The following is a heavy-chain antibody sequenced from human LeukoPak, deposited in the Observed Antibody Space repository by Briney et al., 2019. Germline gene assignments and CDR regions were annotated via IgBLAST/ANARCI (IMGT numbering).Heavy chain of an antibody. CDR3: ARGVSSGWYLKYYFDY. V-gene: IGHV3-7*03. J-gene: IGHJ4*02. CDR1: GFTFSSYW. CDR2: IKQDGSEK. Sequence: PGGSLRLSCAASGFTFSSYWMSWVRQAPGKGLEWVANIKQDGSEKYYVDSVKGRFTISRDSSKNTLSLQMNSLRAEDTAVYYCARGVSSGWYLKYYFDYWGQGTLVTVSS. D-gene: IGHD6-19*01.